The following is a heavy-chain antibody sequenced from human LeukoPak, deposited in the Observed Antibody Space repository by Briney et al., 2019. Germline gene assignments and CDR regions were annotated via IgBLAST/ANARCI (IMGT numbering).Heavy chain of an antibody. D-gene: IGHD3-10*01. CDR3: AKDKYYYGSGSSEGYFDY. CDR2: ITVSGGNT. CDR1: GFTFNNYV. J-gene: IGHJ4*02. Sequence: GGSLRLSCAASGFTFNNYVLSWVRQAPGKGLEWVSTITVSGGNTYCADSVKGRFTISRDNSKNTLYLQMNSLRAEDTAVYYCAKDKYYYGSGSSEGYFDYWGQGTLVTVSS. V-gene: IGHV3-23*01.